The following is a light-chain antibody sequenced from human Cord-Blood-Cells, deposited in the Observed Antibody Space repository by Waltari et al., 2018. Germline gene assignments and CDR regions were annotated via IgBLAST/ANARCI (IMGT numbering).Light chain of an antibody. CDR1: QSISSW. CDR2: KAS. Sequence: DIQMTQSPSTLSASVGDRVTITCRASQSISSWLAWYQQKPGKAPKPLIYKASSLESGVPSRFSGSGSGTEFTLTIISLQPDDFATYYCQQYNSYSLWTFGQGTKVEIK. V-gene: IGKV1-5*03. J-gene: IGKJ1*01. CDR3: QQYNSYSLWT.